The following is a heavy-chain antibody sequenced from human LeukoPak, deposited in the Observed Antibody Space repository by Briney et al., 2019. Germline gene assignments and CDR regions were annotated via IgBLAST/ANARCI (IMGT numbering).Heavy chain of an antibody. Sequence: QPGESLRLSCAASGFTFSRYWMHWVRQAPGEGLVWVSRIDEHGTTIDYADSVRDRFTISRDNANNTLYLHMNSLRAEDTAMYYCARDVGGAGSHWGQGSLVTVSS. CDR3: ARDVGGAGSH. CDR1: GFTFSRYW. D-gene: IGHD3-10*01. CDR2: IDEHGTTI. J-gene: IGHJ4*02. V-gene: IGHV3-74*01.